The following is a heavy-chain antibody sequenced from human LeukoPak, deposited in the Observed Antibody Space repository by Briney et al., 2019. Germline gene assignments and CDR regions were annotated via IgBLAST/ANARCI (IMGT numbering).Heavy chain of an antibody. J-gene: IGHJ4*02. D-gene: IGHD4-23*01. CDR2: VYYAGTPS. Sequence: SETLSLTCTVSGGSIATTYYYWVWIRQPPGKGLEWIGSVYYAGTPSYYNPSLKSRVTISEDTSKSQISLRLTSVTAADTAVYYCARDYYGGNSDWGQGTLVTVSS. CDR3: ARDYYGGNSD. CDR1: GGSIATTYYY. V-gene: IGHV4-39*07.